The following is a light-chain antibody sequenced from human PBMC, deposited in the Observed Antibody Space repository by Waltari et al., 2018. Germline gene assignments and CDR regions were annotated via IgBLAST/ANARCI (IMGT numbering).Light chain of an antibody. Sequence: DIQMTQSPSTLSASVGDRVTITCRASQSIGSWLAWYQQKPGKAPKLLIFNASSLESGVPLRFSGSGSGTEFTLTISSLQPDDFATYYCQQYNSYLVTFGGGTKVEI. V-gene: IGKV1-5*03. CDR1: QSIGSW. CDR2: NAS. CDR3: QQYNSYLVT. J-gene: IGKJ4*01.